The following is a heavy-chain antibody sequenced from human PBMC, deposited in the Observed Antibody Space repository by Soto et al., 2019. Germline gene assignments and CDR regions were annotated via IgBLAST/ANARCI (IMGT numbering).Heavy chain of an antibody. CDR2: ITSSRDM. CDR3: VKEVEGFDY. CDR1: GFTFNSHT. Sequence: GGSLRLSCAASGFTFNSHTMNWVRQASGKGLEWVSSITSSRDMFYADSVKGRFTISRDNAKNSLYLQMNSLRAEDTAVYYCVKEVEGFDYWGQGTLVTVSS. D-gene: IGHD1-1*01. J-gene: IGHJ4*02. V-gene: IGHV3-21*01.